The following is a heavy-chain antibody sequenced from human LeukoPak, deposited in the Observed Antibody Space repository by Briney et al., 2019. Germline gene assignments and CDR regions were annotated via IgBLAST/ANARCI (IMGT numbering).Heavy chain of an antibody. V-gene: IGHV1-69*04. CDR1: VCTFSSYA. D-gene: IGHD2-8*01. CDR2: IIPILGIA. CDR3: AREVCGYCPNGRTVFEY. J-gene: IGHJ4*02. Sequence: SVKVSFKASVCTFSSYAISWVRQAPGQGLEWMGRIIPILGIANYAQKFQGRVTITADKSTSTAYMELSSLRSEDTAVYYCAREVCGYCPNGRTVFEYWGQGTLVTVSS.